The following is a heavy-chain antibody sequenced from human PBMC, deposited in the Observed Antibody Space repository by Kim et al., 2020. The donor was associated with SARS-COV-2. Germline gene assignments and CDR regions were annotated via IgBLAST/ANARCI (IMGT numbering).Heavy chain of an antibody. CDR2: ITISGNSR. J-gene: IGHJ4*02. V-gene: IGHV3-21*01. D-gene: IGHD3-10*01. CDR3: ASRRG. Sequence: ITISGNSRDYAYSVKGRFTISRDNAKTSLSLQMNSLRVEDSGVYYCASRRGWGQGTLVTVSS.